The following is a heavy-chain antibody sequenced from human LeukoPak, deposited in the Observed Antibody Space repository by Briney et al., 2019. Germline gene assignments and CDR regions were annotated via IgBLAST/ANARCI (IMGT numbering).Heavy chain of an antibody. Sequence: GASVKVSCKASGYAFTYYYMHWVRQAPGQGHEWMGIINPSGGSTSYAQKFQGRVTMTTDTSTSTVYMELSSLGSEDTAVYYCARDCSSASCYLGFDYWGQGTLVTVSS. J-gene: IGHJ4*02. CDR1: GYAFTYYY. V-gene: IGHV1-46*01. D-gene: IGHD2-2*01. CDR2: INPSGGST. CDR3: ARDCSSASCYLGFDY.